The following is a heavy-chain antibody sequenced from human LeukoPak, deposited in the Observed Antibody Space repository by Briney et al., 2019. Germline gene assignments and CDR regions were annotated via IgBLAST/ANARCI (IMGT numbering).Heavy chain of an antibody. CDR3: AAGGYSSSWYGAFDI. CDR1: GYIFTHYW. J-gene: IGHJ3*02. Sequence: GESLKISCQVSGYIFTHYWIGWVRQMPGKGLESMGIIYPADSDTTYSPSFQGQVTISVDKSISTVYLQWSSLKASDTAMYYCAAGGYSSSWYGAFDIWGQGTMVTVSS. CDR2: IYPADSDT. D-gene: IGHD6-13*01. V-gene: IGHV5-51*01.